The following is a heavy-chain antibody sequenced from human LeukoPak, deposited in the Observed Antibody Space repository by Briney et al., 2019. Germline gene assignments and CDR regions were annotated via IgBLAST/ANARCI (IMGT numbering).Heavy chain of an antibody. Sequence: ASVRVSCKASGYTFTSCDINWVRQAPGQGLEGMGWMNPNSGNTGYGQSFQGRITMTRDISIGTAYMELSNLTSEDTAIYYCTRGSSGRRDNWGQGTLVTVSA. CDR1: GYTFTSCD. J-gene: IGHJ4*02. V-gene: IGHV1-8*01. CDR2: MNPNSGNT. CDR3: TRGSSGRRDN. D-gene: IGHD6-19*01.